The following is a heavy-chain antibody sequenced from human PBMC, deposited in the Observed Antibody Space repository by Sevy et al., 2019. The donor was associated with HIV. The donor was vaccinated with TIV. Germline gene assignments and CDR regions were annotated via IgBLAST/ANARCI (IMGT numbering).Heavy chain of an antibody. V-gene: IGHV3-30*02. D-gene: IGHD3-16*01. J-gene: IGHJ4*02. Sequence: GGSLRLSCAASGFTFSSYGMHWVRQAPGKGLEWVAFIQFDGGNKHYRDSVKGRFIISRDNSKNTLYLQMNSLSVEDTAVYYCAKDPLKSLGADLFDYWGQGTLVTVSS. CDR2: IQFDGGNK. CDR1: GFTFSSYG. CDR3: AKDPLKSLGADLFDY.